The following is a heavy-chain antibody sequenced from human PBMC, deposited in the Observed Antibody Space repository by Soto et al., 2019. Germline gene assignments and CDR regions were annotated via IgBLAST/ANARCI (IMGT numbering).Heavy chain of an antibody. CDR1: GGSISSGDYY. D-gene: IGHD1-1*01. CDR3: ARGTGNNWFDP. V-gene: IGHV4-30-4*01. CDR2: IYYSGST. Sequence: SETLSLTCTVFGGSISSGDYYWSWIRQPPGKGLEWIGYIYYSGSTYYNPSLKSRVTISVDTSKNQFSLKLSSVTAADTAVYYCARGTGNNWFDPWGQGTLVTVSS. J-gene: IGHJ5*02.